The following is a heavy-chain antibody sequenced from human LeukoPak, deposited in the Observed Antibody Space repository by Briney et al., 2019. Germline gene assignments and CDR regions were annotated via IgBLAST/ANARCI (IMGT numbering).Heavy chain of an antibody. CDR1: GFTFSGYW. D-gene: IGHD5-12*01. V-gene: IGHV3-7*01. Sequence: GGSLRLSCAASGFTFSGYWMSWVRQAPGKGLEWVANTKQDGSENYYVDSVKGRFTISRDNAKNSLYLQMNSLRAEDTAVYYCARDSTVATIHHFDYWGQGTLVTVSS. CDR3: ARDSTVATIHHFDY. J-gene: IGHJ4*02. CDR2: TKQDGSEN.